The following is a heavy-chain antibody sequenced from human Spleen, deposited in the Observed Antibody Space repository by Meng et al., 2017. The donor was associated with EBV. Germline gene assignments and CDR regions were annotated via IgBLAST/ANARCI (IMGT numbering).Heavy chain of an antibody. CDR1: GGTFSSYA. J-gene: IGHJ4*02. CDR2: IIPAFGTT. Sequence: QMELVQSGAEMKKSGSSVRIYCKASGGTFSSYAINWVRQAPGQGLEWMGGIIPAFGTTNYAQKFQGRVTIAADESTSTAYMELSSLRSEDTAVYYCATDGGGASGSYNVDYWGQGTLVTVSS. V-gene: IGHV1-69*01. D-gene: IGHD3-10*01. CDR3: ATDGGGASGSYNVDY.